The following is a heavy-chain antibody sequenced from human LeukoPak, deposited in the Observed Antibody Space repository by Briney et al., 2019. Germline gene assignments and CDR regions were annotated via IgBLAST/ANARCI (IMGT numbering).Heavy chain of an antibody. J-gene: IGHJ4*02. CDR3: AKDRNEWLGSFDY. D-gene: IGHD6-19*01. V-gene: IGHV3-30*02. Sequence: GGSLRLSCAASGFTFSNYDMHWVRQAPGKGLEWVAFIRYDGSNKNYADSVKGRFTISRDNSKSTLYLQMNSLKAEDTAVYYCAKDRNEWLGSFDYWGQGTLVTVSS. CDR1: GFTFSNYD. CDR2: IRYDGSNK.